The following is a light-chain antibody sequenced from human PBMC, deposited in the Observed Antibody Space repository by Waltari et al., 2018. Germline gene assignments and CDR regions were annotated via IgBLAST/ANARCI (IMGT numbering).Light chain of an antibody. CDR2: GKS. CDR3: QQSYGPPYT. J-gene: IGKJ2*01. Sequence: DIPMTHSPSSLSASFGDRVTITFRASQSISKYLNWYQQRQGKAPKLLIYGKSSLQSGVPSRFSGSGSGTDLTLTINTLQPEDFATYFCQQSYGPPYTFGQGTRLEIK. CDR1: QSISKY. V-gene: IGKV1-39*01.